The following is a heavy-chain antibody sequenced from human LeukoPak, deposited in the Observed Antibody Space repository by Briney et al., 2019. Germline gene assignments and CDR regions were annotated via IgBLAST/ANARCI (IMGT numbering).Heavy chain of an antibody. CDR2: INAGNGNT. Sequence: ASVKVSCKASGYTFTSYAMHWVRQAPGQRLEWMGWINAGNGNTKYSQEFQGRVTITRDTSASTAYMELSSLRSEDMAVYYCARAASWSPIGDSYYYMDVWGKGTTVAISS. CDR1: GYTFTSYA. V-gene: IGHV1-3*03. CDR3: ARAASWSPIGDSYYYMDV. D-gene: IGHD6-13*01. J-gene: IGHJ6*03.